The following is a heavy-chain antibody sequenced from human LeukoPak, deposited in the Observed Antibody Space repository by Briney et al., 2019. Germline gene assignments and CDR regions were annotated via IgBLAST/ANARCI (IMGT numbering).Heavy chain of an antibody. D-gene: IGHD2-21*02. CDR1: GYTFTSYG. Sequence: GASVKVSCKASGYTFTSYGISWVRQPPGQRLECMVWISAYNGNTNYAQKLQGRATMTTDTSTSTAYMELRSLRSDDTAVYYCAVDGPYCGSDCYPQAKYFDYWGPGTLVTVSS. CDR3: AVDGPYCGSDCYPQAKYFDY. CDR2: ISAYNGNT. J-gene: IGHJ4*02. V-gene: IGHV1-18*01.